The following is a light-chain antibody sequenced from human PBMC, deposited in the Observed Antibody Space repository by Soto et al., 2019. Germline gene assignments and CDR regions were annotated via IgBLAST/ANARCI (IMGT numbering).Light chain of an antibody. Sequence: QSALTQPASVSGSPGQSVAISCTGTSSDVAAYNFVSWYQQHPGKAPKLMVFDVSNRPSRVSNRFSGSKSGNTASLTISGLQAEDEADYYCSSYTSGGNYVFGPGTKLTVL. CDR2: DVS. CDR3: SSYTSGGNYV. CDR1: SSDVAAYNF. V-gene: IGLV2-14*01. J-gene: IGLJ1*01.